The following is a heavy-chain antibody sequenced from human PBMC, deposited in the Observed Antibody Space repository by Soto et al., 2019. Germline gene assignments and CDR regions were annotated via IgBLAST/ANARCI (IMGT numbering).Heavy chain of an antibody. Sequence: ASVKVSCKASGYTFTSYGISWVRQAPGQGLEWMGWINPSGGSTSYAQKFQGRVTMTRDTSTSTVYMELSSLRSEDTAVYYCARALGLVINYWGQGTLVTVSS. V-gene: IGHV1-46*03. J-gene: IGHJ4*02. CDR3: ARALGLVINY. CDR1: GYTFTSYG. CDR2: INPSGGST. D-gene: IGHD3-9*01.